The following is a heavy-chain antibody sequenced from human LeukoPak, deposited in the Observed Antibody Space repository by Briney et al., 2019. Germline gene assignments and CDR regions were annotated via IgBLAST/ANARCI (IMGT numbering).Heavy chain of an antibody. CDR2: ISYDGSNK. V-gene: IGHV3-30-3*01. Sequence: GRSLRLSCAASGFTFSSYAMHWVRQAPGKGLEWVAVISYDGSNKYYADSVKGRFTISRDNSKNTLYLQMNSPRAEDTAVYYCAREGDYGDYLDYWGQGTLVTVSS. CDR3: AREGDYGDYLDY. J-gene: IGHJ4*02. D-gene: IGHD4-17*01. CDR1: GFTFSSYA.